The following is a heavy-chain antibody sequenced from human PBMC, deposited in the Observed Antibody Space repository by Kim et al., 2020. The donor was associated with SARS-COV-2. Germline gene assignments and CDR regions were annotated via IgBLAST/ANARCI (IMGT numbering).Heavy chain of an antibody. J-gene: IGHJ4*02. D-gene: IGHD6-19*01. V-gene: IGHV3-21*01. Sequence: VNGRFTISRDDAKNSLYLQLNGLRAEDTAVYYCARGRGTVVAGTSAAGDYWGQGTLVTVSS. CDR3: ARGRGTVVAGTSAAGDY.